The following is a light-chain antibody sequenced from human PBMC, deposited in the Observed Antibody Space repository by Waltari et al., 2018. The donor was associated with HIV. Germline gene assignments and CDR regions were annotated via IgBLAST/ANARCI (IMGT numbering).Light chain of an antibody. CDR1: ISDIGSYNY. V-gene: IGLV2-8*01. Sequence: QSALTQPPSASGSPGQSVTISCTGAISDIGSYNYVSWYQQHPDKAPKLIIYEVNKRPSGVPERFSGAKSGNVASRRVSGLQADDEADYFCSSVAGSGDGVVFGGGTKLTVL. CDR2: EVN. J-gene: IGLJ2*01. CDR3: SSVAGSGDGVV.